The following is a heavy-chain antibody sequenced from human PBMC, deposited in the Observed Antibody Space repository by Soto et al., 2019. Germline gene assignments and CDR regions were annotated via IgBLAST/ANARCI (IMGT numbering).Heavy chain of an antibody. D-gene: IGHD3-10*01. CDR2: ISYDGDNE. CDR3: AKDPYTYFYGSASAYPGAGYFDY. CDR1: GYTFNSKR. Sequence: AGSMGLSRGPAGYTFNSKRIHWVRQAPVYGFYCVALISYDGDNEFYADSVKGRFTISRDSSKSTLYLQMSSLTAEDTAVYYCAKDPYTYFYGSASAYPGAGYFDYWGHGTLVTVSS. J-gene: IGHJ4*01. V-gene: IGHV3-30*18.